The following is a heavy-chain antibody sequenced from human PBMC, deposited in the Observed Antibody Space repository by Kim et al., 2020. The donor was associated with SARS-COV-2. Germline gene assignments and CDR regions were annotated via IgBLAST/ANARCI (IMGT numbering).Heavy chain of an antibody. J-gene: IGHJ4*02. CDR3: ARGLE. CDR2: INHSGST. V-gene: IGHV4-34*01. Sequence: INHSGSTNYNPSLKGRVTISVDTSKNQFSLKLSSVTAADTAVYYCARGLEWGQGTLVTVSS.